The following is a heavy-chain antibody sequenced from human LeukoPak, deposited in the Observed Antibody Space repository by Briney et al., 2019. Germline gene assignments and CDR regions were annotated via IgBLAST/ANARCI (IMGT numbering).Heavy chain of an antibody. Sequence: GGSLRLSCAASGFTFSSYGMHWVRQAPGKGLEWVAVISYDGSNKYYADSVKGRFTISRDNSKNTLYLQMNSLRAEDTAVYYCAKGYSRGATIFNLASRGSHSDYWGQGTLVTVSS. CDR3: AKGYSRGATIFNLASRGSHSDY. CDR1: GFTFSSYG. J-gene: IGHJ4*02. D-gene: IGHD5-12*01. CDR2: ISYDGSNK. V-gene: IGHV3-30*18.